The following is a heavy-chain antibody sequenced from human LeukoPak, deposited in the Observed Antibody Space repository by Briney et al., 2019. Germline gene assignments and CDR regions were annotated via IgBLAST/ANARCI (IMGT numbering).Heavy chain of an antibody. CDR1: GITFSTYA. V-gene: IGHV3-23*01. Sequence: GGSLRLSCAASGITFSTYAMTWVRQAPGKGLEWVSSINYSGSGTFYADSVKGRFTISRDNSKDTLYLQMNSLRVEDTAVYYCAKEEYDSGWYKWPGPWGQGTLVTVSS. CDR3: AKEEYDSGWYKWPGP. J-gene: IGHJ5*02. D-gene: IGHD6-19*01. CDR2: INYSGSGT.